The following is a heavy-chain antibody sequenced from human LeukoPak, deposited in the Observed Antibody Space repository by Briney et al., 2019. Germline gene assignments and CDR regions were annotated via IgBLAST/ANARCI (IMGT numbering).Heavy chain of an antibody. D-gene: IGHD2-15*01. CDR2: IGSTGAYI. CDR1: GFTFSSYS. Sequence: PGGSLRLSCAASGFTFSSYSMNWVRQAPGKGLERLSSIGSTGAYIFYADSVKGRFTISRDNAKNSLYLQMNSLRAEDTAIYYCARDRWELLRSVDYWGQGTLVTVSS. CDR3: ARDRWELLRSVDY. V-gene: IGHV3-21*01. J-gene: IGHJ4*02.